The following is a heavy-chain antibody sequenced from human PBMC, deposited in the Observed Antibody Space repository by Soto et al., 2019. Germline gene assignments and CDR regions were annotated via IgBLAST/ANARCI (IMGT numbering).Heavy chain of an antibody. CDR3: ARDNWNSY. CDR2: IHNDGSTT. D-gene: IGHD1-7*01. V-gene: IGHV3-74*01. J-gene: IGHJ4*01. CDR1: GFTVRSYW. Sequence: PGGSLRISCAASGFTVRSYWMHWVRQAPGKGLMWVSRIHNDGSTTRYADSVKGRFTISRDNAKNTLYLQMSSLRVEDTAVYYCARDNWNSYWGQGTLVTVSS.